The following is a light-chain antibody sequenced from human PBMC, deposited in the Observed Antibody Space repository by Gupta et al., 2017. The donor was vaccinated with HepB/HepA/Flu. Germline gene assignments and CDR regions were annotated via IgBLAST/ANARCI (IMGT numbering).Light chain of an antibody. J-gene: IGKJ3*01. V-gene: IGKV3-20*01. CDR3: QQYGSGT. CDR2: GAS. Sequence: IVLTQSPDTLSLSPGERATLSCRASQRISSNYLAWYQQKRGHAPRLVIYGASRRDTGIPDRFSGGGSGTDFTLSSHRGETEDFAGYDGQQYGSGTFGHGTTVDIK. CDR1: QRISSNY.